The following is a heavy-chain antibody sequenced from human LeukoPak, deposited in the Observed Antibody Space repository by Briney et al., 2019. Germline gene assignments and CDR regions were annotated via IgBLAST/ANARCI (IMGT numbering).Heavy chain of an antibody. V-gene: IGHV1-8*01. CDR3: ARQGALKRPRLVVPAATAFDP. D-gene: IGHD2-2*01. CDR1: GYTFTSYD. CDR2: MNPNSGNT. J-gene: IGHJ5*02. Sequence: GASVKVSCKASGYTFTSYDINWARQATGQGLEWMGWMNPNSGNTGYAQKFQGRVTMTRNTSISTAYMGLSSLRSEDTAVYYCARQGALKRPRLVVPAATAFDPWGQGTLVTVSS.